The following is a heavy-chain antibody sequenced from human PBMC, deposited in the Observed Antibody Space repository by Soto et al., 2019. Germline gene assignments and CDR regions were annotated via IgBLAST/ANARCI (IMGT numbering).Heavy chain of an antibody. J-gene: IGHJ4*02. V-gene: IGHV4-30-2*01. D-gene: IGHD5-12*01. CDR2: IYHSGST. Sequence: QLQLQESGSGLVKPSQTLSLTCAVSGGSISSGGYSWSWIRQPPGKGLEWIGYIYHSGSTYYNPSLKSRVTIPVDRSRNQFSLKLSCVPAADTAVYYCAAGGGLPRYYSGQGTLVTVSS. CDR1: GGSISSGGYS. CDR3: AAGGGLPRYY.